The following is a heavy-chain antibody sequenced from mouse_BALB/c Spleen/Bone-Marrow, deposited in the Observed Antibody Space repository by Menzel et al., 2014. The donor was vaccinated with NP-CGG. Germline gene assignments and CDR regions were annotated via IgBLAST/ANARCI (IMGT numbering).Heavy chain of an antibody. J-gene: IGHJ2*01. CDR1: GFNIKDTY. CDR3: ARYCYGYFFDY. Sequence: VKLMESGAELVKPGASVKLSCTASGFNIKDTYMHWVKQRPEQGLEWIGRIDPANGNTKYDPKFQGKATITADTSSNTAYLQLSSMTSEDTAVYYCARYCYGYFFDYWGQGTTRTGSS. D-gene: IGHD1-2*01. CDR2: IDPANGNT. V-gene: IGHV14-3*02.